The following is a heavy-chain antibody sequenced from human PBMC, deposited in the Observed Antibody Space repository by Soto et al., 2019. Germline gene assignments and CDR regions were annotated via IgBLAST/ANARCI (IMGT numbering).Heavy chain of an antibody. CDR2: ISKDSGRAT. CDR1: GFIFRDWF. D-gene: IGHD6-19*01. Sequence: PGGSLRLSCAASGFIFRDWFMSWIRQAPGKGLEWISYISKDSGRATRYADSVKGRFTISRDSSKNTLYLQMGSLRAEDMAVYYCARARYSSDWLPFEYWGQGTLVTVSS. V-gene: IGHV3-11*04. J-gene: IGHJ4*02. CDR3: ARARYSSDWLPFEY.